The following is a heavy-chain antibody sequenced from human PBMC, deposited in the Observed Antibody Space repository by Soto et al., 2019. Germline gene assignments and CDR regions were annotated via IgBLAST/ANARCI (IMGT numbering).Heavy chain of an antibody. CDR1: GFPFGDSA. D-gene: IGHD3-16*01. V-gene: IGHV3-9*01. J-gene: IGHJ2*01. CDR2: ISWNIGSI. Sequence: EVQLVKSGGGLFQPGRSLRLSCAPSGFPFGDSAMHLVRLAPGKGLEWVKCISWNIGSIGYADSVKRRFTSSRDNAKHTLYWHMNSPSAKYTSLYYWAQDRITYVGVSYWYFDISCGGHLVA. CDR3: AQDRITYVGVSYWYFDI.